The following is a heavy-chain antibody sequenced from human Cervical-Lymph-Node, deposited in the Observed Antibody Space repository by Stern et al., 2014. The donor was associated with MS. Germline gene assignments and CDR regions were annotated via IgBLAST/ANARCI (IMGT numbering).Heavy chain of an antibody. CDR2: IWDDGGNK. CDR1: GFTFSSYG. J-gene: IGHJ6*02. V-gene: IGHV3-33*01. CDR3: ARDQSGNYYGMDV. D-gene: IGHD3-10*01. Sequence: VQLVESGGGVVQPGRSLRLSCAASGFTFSSYGMPWVRQAPGTGLGWGAVIWDDGGNKYYTASVTGRFTISRDNSKNTLYLPMNSLRAEDTAVYYCARDQSGNYYGMDVWGQGTTVTVSS.